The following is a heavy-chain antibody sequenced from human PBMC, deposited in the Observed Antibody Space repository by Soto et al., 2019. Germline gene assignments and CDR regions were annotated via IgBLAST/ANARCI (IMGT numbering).Heavy chain of an antibody. J-gene: IGHJ5*02. CDR1: GGTFSSYT. CDR3: AGGATWALGWFDP. CDR2: IIPILGIA. V-gene: IGHV1-69*02. D-gene: IGHD1-26*01. Sequence: QVQLVQSGAEVKKPGSSVKVSCKASGGTFSSYTISWVRQAPGQGLEWMGRIIPILGIANYAQKFQGRVTITADKPTSTANMGLRGLRSEDTAVYYCAGGATWALGWFDPWGQGTLVTVSS.